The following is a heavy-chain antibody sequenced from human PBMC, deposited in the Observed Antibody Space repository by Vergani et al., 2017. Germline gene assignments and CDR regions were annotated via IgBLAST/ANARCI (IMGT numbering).Heavy chain of an antibody. Sequence: QVQLVQSGAEVKKPGASVKVSCKASGYTFTSYAMHWVRQAPGQRLEWMGWINAGNGNTKYSQKFQGRVTITRDTSASTAYMELSSLRSEDTAVYYCARGVXVNYDFWSGYYRCVKDYYMDVWGKGTTVTVSS. D-gene: IGHD3-3*01. J-gene: IGHJ6*03. CDR1: GYTFTSYA. V-gene: IGHV1-3*01. CDR2: INAGNGNT. CDR3: ARGVXVNYDFWSGYYRCVKDYYMDV.